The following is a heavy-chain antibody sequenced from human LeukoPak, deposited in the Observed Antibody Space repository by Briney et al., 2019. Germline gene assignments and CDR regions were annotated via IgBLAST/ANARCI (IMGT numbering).Heavy chain of an antibody. J-gene: IGHJ4*02. D-gene: IGHD3-10*01. Sequence: ASVKVSCKVSGYTLTELSMHWVRQAPGQRLEWMGWINAGNGNTKYSQKFQGRITITRGTSASTAYMELSSLRSEDTAVYYCAREFKGTGADMVRGVIWGQGTLVTVSS. V-gene: IGHV1-3*01. CDR3: AREFKGTGADMVRGVI. CDR2: INAGNGNT. CDR1: GYTLTELS.